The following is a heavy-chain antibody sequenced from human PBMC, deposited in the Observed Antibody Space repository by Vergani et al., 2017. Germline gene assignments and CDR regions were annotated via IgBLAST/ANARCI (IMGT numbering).Heavy chain of an antibody. Sequence: DVDLVESGGGFVQPGGSRRLSCAASGFTFSSYWMSWVRQAPGKGLEWVANIKQDGSEKYYVDSVKCRFTISRDNAKNSLYLQMNSLRAEDTAVYYCAREGSGYYYMGHFDYWGQGTLVTVSS. CDR1: GFTFSSYW. V-gene: IGHV3-7*01. CDR2: IKQDGSEK. D-gene: IGHD3-22*01. J-gene: IGHJ4*02. CDR3: AREGSGYYYMGHFDY.